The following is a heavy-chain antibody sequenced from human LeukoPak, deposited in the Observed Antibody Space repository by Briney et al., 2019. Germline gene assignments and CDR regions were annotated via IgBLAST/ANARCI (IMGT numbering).Heavy chain of an antibody. V-gene: IGHV1-3*01. J-gene: IGHJ5*02. CDR1: GYIFSTYK. CDR3: ASENWFDP. Sequence: GASVKVSCKASGYIFSTYKIHWVRQAPGQGLEWIGWINAGNDNKIYSQKFQGRVTITRDTSASTVHMELSSLRSEDTAVYYCASENWFDPWGQGTLVTVSS. CDR2: INAGNDNK.